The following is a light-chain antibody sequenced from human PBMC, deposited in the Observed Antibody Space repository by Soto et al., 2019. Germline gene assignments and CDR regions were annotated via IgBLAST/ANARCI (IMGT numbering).Light chain of an antibody. CDR3: QQYDNWPYT. V-gene: IGKV3-15*01. Sequence: EIVMTHSPATLSVSPGERATLSCRASQSVSNNLAWYQQKPGQAPRLLIYGASTRATAIPARFSGSGSGTEFNLTISRLQSEDFAVYFCQQYDNWPYTFGQGTKLEIK. J-gene: IGKJ2*01. CDR2: GAS. CDR1: QSVSNN.